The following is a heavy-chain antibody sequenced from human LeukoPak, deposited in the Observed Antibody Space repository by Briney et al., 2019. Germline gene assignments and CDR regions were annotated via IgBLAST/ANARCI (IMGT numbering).Heavy chain of an antibody. CDR2: ISYDGSNK. CDR3: ARDSGVRRTIFGVVIPPYFDY. D-gene: IGHD3-3*01. V-gene: IGHV3-30-3*01. Sequence: GGSLRLSCAASGFTFSSYAMHWVRQAPGKGLEWVAVISYDGSNKYYADSVKGRFTISRDNSKNTLYLQMNSLRAEDTAVYYCARDSGVRRTIFGVVIPPYFDYWGQGTLVTVSS. CDR1: GFTFSSYA. J-gene: IGHJ4*02.